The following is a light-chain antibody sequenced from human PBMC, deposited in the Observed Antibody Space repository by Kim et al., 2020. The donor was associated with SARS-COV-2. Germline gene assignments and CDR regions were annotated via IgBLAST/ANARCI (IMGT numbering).Light chain of an antibody. Sequence: ELTQPPSASGTPGQRVTISCSGSSSNIGSNYVYWYQQLPGTAPKLLIYRNNQRPSGVPDRFSGSKSGTSASLAISGLRSEDEADYYCAAWDDSLSGRGVFGGGTKLTVL. CDR1: SSNIGSNY. V-gene: IGLV1-47*01. J-gene: IGLJ3*02. CDR2: RNN. CDR3: AAWDDSLSGRGV.